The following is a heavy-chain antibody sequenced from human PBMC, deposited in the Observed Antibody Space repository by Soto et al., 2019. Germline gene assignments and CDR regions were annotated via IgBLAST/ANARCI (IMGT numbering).Heavy chain of an antibody. V-gene: IGHV4-61*01. CDR1: GGSVSSGSYY. CDR2: IYYSGST. CDR3: AREEFYYDSSGYRTPYVDY. D-gene: IGHD3-22*01. Sequence: SETLSLTCTVPGGSVSSGSYYWSWIRQPPGKGLEWIGYIYYSGSTNYNPSLKSRVTISVDTSKNQFSLKLSSVTAADTAVYYCAREEFYYDSSGYRTPYVDYWGQGTLVTVSS. J-gene: IGHJ4*02.